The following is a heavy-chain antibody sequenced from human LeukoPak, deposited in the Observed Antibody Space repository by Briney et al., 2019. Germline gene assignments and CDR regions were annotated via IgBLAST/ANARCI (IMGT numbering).Heavy chain of an antibody. CDR1: GASVTSHH. J-gene: IGHJ4*02. V-gene: IGHV4-4*07. Sequence: SETLSLACAVSGASVTSHHWAWIRQPAGKGLEWVGRAHFSGSTNYNPSLRSRVAISLDKSKNELSVTLKSVSAADTAVYYCTRDESSRDDSGGYHYWGREVLVTVSS. D-gene: IGHD3-22*01. CDR2: AHFSGST. CDR3: TRDESSRDDSGGYHY.